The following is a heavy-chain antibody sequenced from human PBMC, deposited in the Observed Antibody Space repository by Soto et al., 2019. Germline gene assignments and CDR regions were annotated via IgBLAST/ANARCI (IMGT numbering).Heavy chain of an antibody. V-gene: IGHV4-30-4*01. D-gene: IGHD3-10*01. CDR1: GGSISSGDYY. J-gene: IGHJ4*02. CDR2: IYYSGST. Sequence: QVQLQESGPGLVKPSQTLSLTCTVSGGSISSGDYYWSWIRQPPGKGLEWIGYIYYSGSTYYNPSLKSRVTISVDTSKNQFSLKLSSVTAADTAVYYWARTRIYYYYGSGSYDGYFDYWGQGTLVTVSS. CDR3: ARTRIYYYYGSGSYDGYFDY.